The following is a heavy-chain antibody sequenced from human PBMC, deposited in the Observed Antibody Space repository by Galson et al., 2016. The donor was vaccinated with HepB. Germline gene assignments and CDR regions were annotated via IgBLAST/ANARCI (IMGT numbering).Heavy chain of an antibody. CDR3: ASSDRTNSSSWYTLPYYYYYYGLDV. CDR2: IYSGGST. Sequence: SLRLSCAASGFTVSSNYMSWVRQAPGKGLEWVSIIYSGGSTYYADPVKGRFTISRDNSKNTLYLQMNSLRAEDTAVFYCASSDRTNSSSWYTLPYYYYYYGLDVWGQGTTVTVSS. D-gene: IGHD6-13*01. CDR1: GFTVSSNY. V-gene: IGHV3-53*01. J-gene: IGHJ6*02.